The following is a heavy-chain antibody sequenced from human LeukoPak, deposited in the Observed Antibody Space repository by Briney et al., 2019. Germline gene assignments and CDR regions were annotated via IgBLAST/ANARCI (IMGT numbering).Heavy chain of an antibody. J-gene: IGHJ4*02. CDR3: ARRDPAAGNYFDY. Sequence: GGSLRLSCAASGFTVSSNYMSWVRQAPGKGLEWVSVIYSGGRTYYADSVKGRFTISRDNSKNTLYLQMNSLRAEDPAVYYCARRDPAAGNYFDYWGQGTLVTVSS. CDR2: IYSGGRT. V-gene: IGHV3-53*01. CDR1: GFTVSSNY. D-gene: IGHD2-2*01.